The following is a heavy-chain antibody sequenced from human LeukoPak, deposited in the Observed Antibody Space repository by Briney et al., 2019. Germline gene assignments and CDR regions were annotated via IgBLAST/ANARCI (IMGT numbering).Heavy chain of an antibody. CDR2: IYSGGST. J-gene: IGHJ6*02. D-gene: IGHD1-14*01. CDR1: GFTFGSYA. Sequence: GVSLRLSCAASGFTFGSYAMSWVRQAPGKGLEWVSVIYSGGSTYYADSVKGRFTISRDNSKNTLYLQMNSLRAEDTAVYYCARDGDRSGYYGMDVWGQGTTVTVSS. V-gene: IGHV3-53*01. CDR3: ARDGDRSGYYGMDV.